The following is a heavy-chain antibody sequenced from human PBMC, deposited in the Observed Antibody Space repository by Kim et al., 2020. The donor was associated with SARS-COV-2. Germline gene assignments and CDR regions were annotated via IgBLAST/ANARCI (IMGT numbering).Heavy chain of an antibody. J-gene: IGHJ4*02. CDR2: IIPIFGTA. D-gene: IGHD2-21*01. CDR1: GGTFSSYA. CDR3: AREFRDILGPRFDY. V-gene: IGHV1-69*13. Sequence: SVKVSCKASGGTFSSYAISWVRQAPGQGLEWMGGIIPIFGTANYAQKFQGRVTITADESTSTAYMELSSLRSEDTAVYYCAREFRDILGPRFDYWGQGTLVTVSS.